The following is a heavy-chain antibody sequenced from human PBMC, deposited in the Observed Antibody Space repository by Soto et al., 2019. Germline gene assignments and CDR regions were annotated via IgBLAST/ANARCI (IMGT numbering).Heavy chain of an antibody. J-gene: IGHJ6*02. CDR1: GGSISSSSYY. V-gene: IGHV4-39*01. CDR3: ASQAITSKLTINTLYYYGMDV. Sequence: QLQLQESGPGLVKPSETLSLTCTVSGGSISSSSYYWGWIRQPPGKGLEWIGSIYYSGSTYYNPSLKSRVTISVDTSKNQFSLKLSSVTAAETAMYYCASQAITSKLTINTLYYYGMDVWGQGTTVTVSS. D-gene: IGHD1-20*01. CDR2: IYYSGST.